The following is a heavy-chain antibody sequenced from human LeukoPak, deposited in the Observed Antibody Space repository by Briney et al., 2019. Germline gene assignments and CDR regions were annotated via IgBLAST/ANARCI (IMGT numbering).Heavy chain of an antibody. CDR1: GYTFTGYY. D-gene: IGHD3-22*01. J-gene: IGHJ4*02. V-gene: IGHV1-18*04. CDR2: ISAYNGNT. Sequence: GASVKVSCKASGYTFTGYYMHWVRQAPGQGLEWMGWISAYNGNTNYAQKLQGRVTMTTDTSTSTAYMELRSLRSDDTAVYYCAREGYYDSSGYYDPFDYWGQGTLVTVSS. CDR3: AREGYYDSSGYYDPFDY.